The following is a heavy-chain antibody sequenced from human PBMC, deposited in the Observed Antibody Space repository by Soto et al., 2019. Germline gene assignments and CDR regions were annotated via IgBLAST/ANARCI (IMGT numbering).Heavy chain of an antibody. D-gene: IGHD2-2*01. V-gene: IGHV3-48*04. Sequence: EVQLVESGGGLVQPGGSLRLSCAASGFTFSAYSMNWVRQAPGKGLEWVSFIGSTGSGTYYADSVMGRFTISRDNARNSVYLQMNSLRADATAVYHCANARPASGPAFALDIWGKGTVVTVSS. J-gene: IGHJ3*02. CDR1: GFTFSAYS. CDR3: ANARPASGPAFALDI. CDR2: IGSTGSGT.